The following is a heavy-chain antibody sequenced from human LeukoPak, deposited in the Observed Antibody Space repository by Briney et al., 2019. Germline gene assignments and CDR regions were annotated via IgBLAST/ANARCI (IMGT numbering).Heavy chain of an antibody. D-gene: IGHD6-13*01. CDR2: IIPILGIA. V-gene: IGHV1-69*04. CDR1: GGTFSSYA. J-gene: IGHJ6*02. CDR3: ARDLRQQLDYYYYGMDV. Sequence: SVKVSCKASGGTFSSYAISWVRQAPGQGLEWMGRIIPILGIANYAQKFQGRVTITADKSTSTAYMELSSLRSEDTAVYYCARDLRQQLDYYYYGMDVWGQGTTVTVSS.